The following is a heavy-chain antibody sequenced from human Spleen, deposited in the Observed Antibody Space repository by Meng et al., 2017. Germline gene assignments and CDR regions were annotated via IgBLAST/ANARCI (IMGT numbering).Heavy chain of an antibody. CDR1: EGNFGTHT. D-gene: IGHD6-13*01. CDR2: IIPIFEAA. J-gene: IGHJ5*02. V-gene: IGHV1-69*01. CDR3: ARGVAAVGKGFDP. Sequence: QVPLVQSGAEVTKPGSSGKVSCKVSEGNFGTHTINWMRQAPGQGLEWVGGIIPIFEAANYAQKFHGRVPTTADDSTTTSYMEVSSLRSEDTAVYYCARGVAAVGKGFDPWGQGTLVTVSS.